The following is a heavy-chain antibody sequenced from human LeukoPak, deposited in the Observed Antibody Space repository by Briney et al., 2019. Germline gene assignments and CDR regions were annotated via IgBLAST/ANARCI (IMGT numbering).Heavy chain of an antibody. CDR2: IYHSGST. CDR1: GYSISSGYY. CDR3: ARLDGSYRLGAFDS. J-gene: IGHJ3*02. V-gene: IGHV4-38-2*01. D-gene: IGHD1-26*01. Sequence: SETLSLTCAVSGYSISSGYYWGWIRQPPGKGLEWIGSIYHSGSTYYNPSLKSRVTISVDTSKNQFSLRLSSVTAADTAVYYCARLDGSYRLGAFDSWGQGTMVTVSS.